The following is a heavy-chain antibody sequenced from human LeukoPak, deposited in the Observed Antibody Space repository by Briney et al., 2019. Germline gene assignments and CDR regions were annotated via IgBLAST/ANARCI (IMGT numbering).Heavy chain of an antibody. CDR2: IKQDGSEK. Sequence: GGSLRLSCAASGFTFSSYWMSWVRQAPGKGLEWVANIKQDGSEKYYVDSVKGRFTISRDNSKNTLYLQMNSLRAEDTAVYYCAKVRGMVRGVTNYFDYWGQGTLVTVSS. D-gene: IGHD3-10*01. J-gene: IGHJ4*02. CDR1: GFTFSSYW. CDR3: AKVRGMVRGVTNYFDY. V-gene: IGHV3-7*01.